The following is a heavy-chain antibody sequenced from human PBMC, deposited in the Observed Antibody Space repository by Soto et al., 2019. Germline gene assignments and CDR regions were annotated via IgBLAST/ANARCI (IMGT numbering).Heavy chain of an antibody. D-gene: IGHD6-13*01. CDR1: GGSVSSNSAA. CDR3: ARAAGYSSWYNNLDY. J-gene: IGHJ4*02. Sequence: PSQTLSLPCALSGGSVSSNSAAWNWIRQSPSRGLEWLGRTYYRSKWYNDYAVSVKSRITINPDTSKNQFSLQLNSVTPEDTAVYYCARAAGYSSWYNNLDYWGQGTLVTVSS. V-gene: IGHV6-1*01. CDR2: TYYRSKWYN.